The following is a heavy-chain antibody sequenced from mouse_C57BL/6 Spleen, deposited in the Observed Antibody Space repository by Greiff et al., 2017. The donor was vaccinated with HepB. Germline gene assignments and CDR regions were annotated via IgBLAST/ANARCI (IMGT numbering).Heavy chain of an antibody. D-gene: IGHD1-1*01. Sequence: VHVKQSGPELVKPGASVKISCKASGYSFTDYNMNWVKQSNGKSLEWIGVINPNYGTTSYNQKFKGKATLTVDQSSSTAYMQLNSLTSEDSAVYYCAKIPITTVDWYFDVWGTGTTVTVSS. J-gene: IGHJ1*03. CDR3: AKIPITTVDWYFDV. CDR2: INPNYGTT. V-gene: IGHV1-39*01. CDR1: GYSFTDYN.